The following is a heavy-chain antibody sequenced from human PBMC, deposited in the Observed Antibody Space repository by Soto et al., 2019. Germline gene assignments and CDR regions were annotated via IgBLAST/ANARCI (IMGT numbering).Heavy chain of an antibody. CDR1: GGSLSSSSYY. Sequence: QLQLQESGPGLVKPSETLSLTCTVSGGSLSSSSYYWGWIRQPPRKGLEWIGSIYYSGSTYYNPSHKSRVTISVDTSKNQFSLKLSSVTAADTALYYCASRGGRSSWYGVDYYYGMDVWGQGTTVTVSS. CDR3: ASRGGRSSWYGVDYYYGMDV. CDR2: IYYSGST. D-gene: IGHD6-13*01. J-gene: IGHJ6*02. V-gene: IGHV4-39*01.